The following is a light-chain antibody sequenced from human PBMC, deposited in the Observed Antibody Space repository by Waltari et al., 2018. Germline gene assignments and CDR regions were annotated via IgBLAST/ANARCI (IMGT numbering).Light chain of an antibody. Sequence: QSVLTQPPSASGTPGQRVTISCSGSSSNIGSNTVNWYQQFPGTAPKLLIYTNNQRPSGVPDRFAGSKSGTSASRAISGLQSEDEADYYCAAWDDSLNKVFGGGTKLTVL. CDR1: SSNIGSNT. CDR2: TNN. CDR3: AAWDDSLNKV. V-gene: IGLV1-44*01. J-gene: IGLJ3*02.